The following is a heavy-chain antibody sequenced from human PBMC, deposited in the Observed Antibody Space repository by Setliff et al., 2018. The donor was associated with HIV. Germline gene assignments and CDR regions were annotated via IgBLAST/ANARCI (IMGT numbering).Heavy chain of an antibody. Sequence: ASETLSLTCTVSGPSINIHYWSWIRQSPGKGFEWIGYIYSTGSTNYNPSLQSRVTLSVDTSKTSFSLHLTSVTAADTAVYFCARARGPPLPVLDFWGQGTLVTVSS. D-gene: IGHD3-10*01. J-gene: IGHJ4*02. V-gene: IGHV4-59*11. CDR2: IYSTGST. CDR3: ARARGPPLPVLDF. CDR1: GPSINIHY.